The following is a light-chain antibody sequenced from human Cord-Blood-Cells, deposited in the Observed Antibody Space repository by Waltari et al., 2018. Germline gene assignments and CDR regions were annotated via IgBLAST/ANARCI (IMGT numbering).Light chain of an antibody. CDR3: CSYAGSSTWV. CDR2: EGS. Sequence: QSALTQPASVSGSPGQSIPIPCTGTSSDVGSYNLVSWYQQHPGKAPKLMIYEGSKRPSGVSKRFAGSKSGNTASLTIAGLQAEDEADYYCCSYAGSSTWVFGGGTKLTVL. CDR1: SSDVGSYNL. J-gene: IGLJ3*02. V-gene: IGLV2-23*01.